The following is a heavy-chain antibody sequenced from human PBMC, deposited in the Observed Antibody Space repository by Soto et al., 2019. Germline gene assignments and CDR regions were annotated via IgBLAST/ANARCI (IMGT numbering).Heavy chain of an antibody. CDR1: GFTFSSYA. V-gene: IGHV3-23*01. CDR2: ISGSGGST. Sequence: PGGSLRLSCAASGFTFSSYAMSWVRQAPGKGLEWVSAISGSGGSTYYADSVKGRFTISRDNSKNTLYLQMNSLRAEDTAVYYCAKGIHYDFWSGPDYYYYYYYMDVWAKGTTVTVSS. J-gene: IGHJ6*03. CDR3: AKGIHYDFWSGPDYYYYYYYMDV. D-gene: IGHD3-3*01.